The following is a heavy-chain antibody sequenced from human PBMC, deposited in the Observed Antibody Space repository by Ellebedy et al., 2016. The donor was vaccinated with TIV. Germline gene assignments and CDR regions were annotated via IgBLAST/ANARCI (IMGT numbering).Heavy chain of an antibody. V-gene: IGHV4-34*01. CDR3: ARGRPHRRKYANGRPFDA. CDR1: GDSLSGSY. Sequence: MPSETLSLTCVVSGDSLSGSYWAWFRQTPGKGLAWIGETHYSGSAEYDPFLESRVTISLDTSRSQFSLKLTSVRAADTAVYYCARGRPHRRKYANGRPFDAWGQGTLVTVSS. J-gene: IGHJ4*02. D-gene: IGHD2-2*01. CDR2: THYSGSA.